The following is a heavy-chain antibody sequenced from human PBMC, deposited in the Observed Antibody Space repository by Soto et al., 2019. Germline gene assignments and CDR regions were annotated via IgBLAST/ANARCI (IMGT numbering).Heavy chain of an antibody. D-gene: IGHD2-15*01. CDR1: GFTFSSYG. V-gene: IGHV3-30*18. CDR3: AKEECSGGSCYTFDY. CDR2: ISYDGSNK. Sequence: GGSLRLSCAASGFTFSSYGMHWVRQAPGKGLEWVAVISYDGSNKYYADSVKGRFTISRDNSKNTLYLQMNSLRAEDTAVYYCAKEECSGGSCYTFDYWGQGTLVTVSS. J-gene: IGHJ4*02.